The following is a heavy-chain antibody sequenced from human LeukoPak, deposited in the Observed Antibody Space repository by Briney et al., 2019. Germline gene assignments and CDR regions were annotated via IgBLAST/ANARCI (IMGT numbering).Heavy chain of an antibody. J-gene: IGHJ6*04. CDR1: GHPVSSGSYH. CDR3: ARGPGYCSGRSCYYYYYGMDV. V-gene: IGHV4-61*01. CDR2: IYYSGIT. D-gene: IGHD2-15*01. Sequence: SETLSLTCTVSGHPVSSGSYHWRWIRQPPGKGLEGIGYIYYSGITNYNPYLKSRVTISVDPSKPQFSLQLSSVTAADTAVYYCARGPGYCSGRSCYYYYYGMDVWGKGTTVTVSS.